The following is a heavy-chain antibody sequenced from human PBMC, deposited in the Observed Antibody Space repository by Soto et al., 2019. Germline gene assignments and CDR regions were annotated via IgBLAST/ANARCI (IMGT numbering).Heavy chain of an antibody. CDR2: VYSTGGT. CDR3: VRQGIGNLHGLVDV. CDR1: SGPTSSHN. J-gene: IGHJ6*02. V-gene: IGHV4-59*08. D-gene: IGHD1-1*01. Sequence: QVQLQQSGPGLVKPSETLSLTCSVSSGPTSSHNWGWIRQTPGRGLEWIGYVYSTGGTSYNPSLNSRVTLSADTSTNHISLTLTSVTAADTAVYYCVRQGIGNLHGLVDVWGQGTTVRGSS.